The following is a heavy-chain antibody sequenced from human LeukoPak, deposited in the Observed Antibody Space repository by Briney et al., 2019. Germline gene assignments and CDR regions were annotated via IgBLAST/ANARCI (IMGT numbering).Heavy chain of an antibody. D-gene: IGHD3-22*01. J-gene: IGHJ3*02. Sequence: GGSLRLSCAASGFTFSNAWMSWVRQAPGKGLEWVGRIKSKTDGGTTDYTAPVKGRFTISRDDSKSTLYLQMNSLKTEDTAVYYCTTLRDSSGYYIGGFDIWGQGTMVTVSS. CDR1: GFTFSNAW. V-gene: IGHV3-15*01. CDR2: IKSKTDGGTT. CDR3: TTLRDSSGYYIGGFDI.